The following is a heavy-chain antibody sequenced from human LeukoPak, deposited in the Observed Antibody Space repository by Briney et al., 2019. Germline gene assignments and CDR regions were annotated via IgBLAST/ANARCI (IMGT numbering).Heavy chain of an antibody. D-gene: IGHD5-18*01. CDR3: ARVIRERVDTAMVSSYYYYYMDV. CDR1: GFTFSDSG. J-gene: IGHJ6*03. Sequence: GGSLRLSCAASGFTFSDSGIHWVRQASGKGLEWVGRIRSKANNYLTTYAASVKGRFTVSRDDSKNTAYLQMNSLKTEDTAVYYCARVIRERVDTAMVSSYYYYYMDVWGKGTTVTVSS. CDR2: IRSKANNYLT. V-gene: IGHV3-73*01.